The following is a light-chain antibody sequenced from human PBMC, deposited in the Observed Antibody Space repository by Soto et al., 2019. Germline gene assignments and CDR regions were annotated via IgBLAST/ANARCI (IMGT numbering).Light chain of an antibody. Sequence: IQLTQPPSSLSASGGDTVTITCRASQDISGYVAWYQQRPWRAPQLLIYAASALHTGVPSRFSGSGSGTDFSLIISSLQPEDFGTYYWKHPKWAFGYGT. J-gene: IGKJ1*01. V-gene: IGKV1-9*01. CDR3: KHPKWA. CDR1: QDISGY. CDR2: AAS.